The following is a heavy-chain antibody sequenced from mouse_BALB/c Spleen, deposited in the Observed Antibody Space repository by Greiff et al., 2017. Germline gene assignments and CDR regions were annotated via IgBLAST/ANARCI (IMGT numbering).Heavy chain of an antibody. Sequence: VQLQQSGAELVRSGASVKLSCTASGFNIKDYYMHWVKQRPEQGLEWIGWIDPENGDTEYAPKFQGKATMTADTSSNTAYLQLSSLTSEKTAVYYCNAHVITTEVATDYWGQGTTLTVSS. D-gene: IGHD1-1*01. CDR2: IDPENGDT. V-gene: IGHV14-4*02. J-gene: IGHJ2*01. CDR1: GFNIKDYY. CDR3: NAHVITTEVATDY.